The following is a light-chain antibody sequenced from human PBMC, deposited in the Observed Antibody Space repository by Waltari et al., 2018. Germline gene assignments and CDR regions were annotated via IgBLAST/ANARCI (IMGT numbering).Light chain of an antibody. CDR3: SSYTSSSTWV. V-gene: IGLV2-14*04. CDR2: DVS. J-gene: IGLJ3*02. Sequence: WHQQPPGKAPKLMIYDVSKRPSGVSNRFSGSKSGNTASLTISGLQAEDEADYYCSSYTSSSTWVFGGGTKLTVL.